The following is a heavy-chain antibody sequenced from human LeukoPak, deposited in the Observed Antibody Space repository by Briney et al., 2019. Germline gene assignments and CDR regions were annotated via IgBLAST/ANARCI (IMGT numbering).Heavy chain of an antibody. V-gene: IGHV4-34*01. Sequence: PSETLSLTCAVYGGSFSGYYWSWIRQPPGKGLEWIGEINHSGSTNYNPSLKSRVTISVDTSKNQFSLKLSSVTAADTAVYYCARVGAKGRRLQLKYYFDYWGQGTLVTVSS. CDR1: GGSFSGYY. CDR3: ARVGAKGRRLQLKYYFDY. CDR2: INHSGST. J-gene: IGHJ4*02. D-gene: IGHD5-24*01.